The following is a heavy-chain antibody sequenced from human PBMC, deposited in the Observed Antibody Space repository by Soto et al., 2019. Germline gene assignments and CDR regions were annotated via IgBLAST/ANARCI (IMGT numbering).Heavy chain of an antibody. J-gene: IGHJ4*02. CDR2: IYYSGST. CDR1: GGSISSGGYY. V-gene: IGHV4-31*03. Sequence: SETLSLTCTVSGGSISSGGYYWSWIRQHPGKGLEWIGYIYYSGSTYYNPSLKSRVTISVDTSKNQFSLKLSSVTAADTAVYYCARAGYYYDSSGYYYFDYWGQGTLVTVSS. D-gene: IGHD3-22*01. CDR3: ARAGYYYDSSGYYYFDY.